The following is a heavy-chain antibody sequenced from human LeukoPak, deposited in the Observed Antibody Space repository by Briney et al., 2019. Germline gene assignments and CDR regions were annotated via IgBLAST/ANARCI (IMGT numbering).Heavy chain of an antibody. CDR2: ISAYNGNT. J-gene: IGHJ3*02. CDR1: GYTFTGYY. CDR3: AGRSRYCSSTSCYPGSAFDI. Sequence: ASVKVSCKASGYTFTGYYMHWVRQAPGQGLEWMGWISAYNGNTNYAQKLQGRVTMTTDTSTSTAYMELRSLRSDDTAVYYCAGRSRYCSSTSCYPGSAFDIWGQGTMVTVSS. V-gene: IGHV1-18*04. D-gene: IGHD2-2*01.